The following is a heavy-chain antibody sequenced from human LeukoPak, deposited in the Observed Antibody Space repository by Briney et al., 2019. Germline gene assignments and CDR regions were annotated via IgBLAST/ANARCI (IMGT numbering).Heavy chain of an antibody. Sequence: GGPLRLSCAASGFTFSSYSMNWVRQAPGKGLEWVSSISSSSSYIYYADSVKGRFTISRDNAKNSLYLQMNSLRAEDTAVYYCARDRTLHFDIWGQGTMVTVSS. J-gene: IGHJ3*02. CDR2: ISSSSSYI. CDR1: GFTFSSYS. D-gene: IGHD2-2*01. CDR3: ARDRTLHFDI. V-gene: IGHV3-21*01.